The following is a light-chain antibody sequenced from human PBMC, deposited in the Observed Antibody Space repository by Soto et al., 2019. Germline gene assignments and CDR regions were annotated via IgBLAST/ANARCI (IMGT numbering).Light chain of an antibody. Sequence: QSVLTQPASVSGSHGQSITISCTGTSRDVGNYKYVSWYQQHPGKAPKHMIYEVSNRPSGVSNRFSGSKSGNTASLTISGLQAEDETDYSCFSYTSSGTYVFGTGTKLTVL. CDR2: EVS. J-gene: IGLJ1*01. CDR3: FSYTSSGTYV. CDR1: SRDVGNYKY. V-gene: IGLV2-14*01.